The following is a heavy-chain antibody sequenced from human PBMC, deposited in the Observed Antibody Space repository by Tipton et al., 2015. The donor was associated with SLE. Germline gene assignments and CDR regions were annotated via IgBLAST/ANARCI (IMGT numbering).Heavy chain of an antibody. J-gene: IGHJ1*01. CDR2: VYLNGGT. D-gene: IGHD3-22*01. CDR3: ARVPYVYDSRTSIY. V-gene: IGHV4-4*07. CDR1: GDFINDYF. Sequence: TLSLTCTVSGDFINDYFWNWIRQPAGRGLEWIGRVYLNGGTDYNPSLKSRVTMSVDKSKNQFSLRLGSVTAADTAVYYCARVPYVYDSRTSIYWGQGSLVTVSS.